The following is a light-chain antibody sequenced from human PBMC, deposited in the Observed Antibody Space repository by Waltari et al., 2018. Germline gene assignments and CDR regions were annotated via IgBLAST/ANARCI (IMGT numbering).Light chain of an antibody. Sequence: DIQMTQSPSSLSASIGDRVTITCRTSRSINSFLNWYQQKPGKAPKLLIYAASNLQTDVPSRFSGSGSGTEYTLTIISLQPEDFATYYCQQSYGTPPNGFGQGTRLDI. CDR2: AAS. V-gene: IGKV1-39*01. CDR1: RSINSF. J-gene: IGKJ5*01. CDR3: QQSYGTPPNG.